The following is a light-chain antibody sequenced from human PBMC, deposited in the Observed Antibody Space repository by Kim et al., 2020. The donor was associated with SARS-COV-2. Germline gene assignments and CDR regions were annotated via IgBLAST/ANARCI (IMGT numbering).Light chain of an antibody. Sequence: SVSPGEMATHSCRASHSVSSNLAWYQQKPGQAPRLLIYGASTRATGIPARFSGSGSGTEFTLTISSLQSEDFAVYYCQQYNNWWTFGQGTKVDIK. CDR3: QQYNNWWT. J-gene: IGKJ1*01. V-gene: IGKV3-15*01. CDR1: HSVSSN. CDR2: GAS.